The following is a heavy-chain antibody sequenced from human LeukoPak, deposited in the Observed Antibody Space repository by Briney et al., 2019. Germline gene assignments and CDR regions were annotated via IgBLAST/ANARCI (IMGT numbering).Heavy chain of an antibody. CDR1: GFTFSSYA. V-gene: IGHV3-64D*06. D-gene: IGHD2-2*01. CDR2: ISSNGGST. Sequence: GGSLRLSCSASGFTFSSYAMHWVRQAPGKGLEYVSAISSNGGSTYYADSVKGRFTISRDNSKNTLYLQMRSLRAEDTAVYYCVKDRRYCSSTSCFPYYFDYWGQGTLVSVSS. CDR3: VKDRRYCSSTSCFPYYFDY. J-gene: IGHJ4*02.